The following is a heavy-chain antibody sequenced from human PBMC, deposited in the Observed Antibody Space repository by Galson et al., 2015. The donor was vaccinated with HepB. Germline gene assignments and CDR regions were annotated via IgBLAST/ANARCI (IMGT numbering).Heavy chain of an antibody. J-gene: IGHJ3*02. Sequence: SLRLSCAASGFTLRNYRMNWVRQAPGKGLEWVSSISGSGDYIYYADSVKGRFTISRDNAKNSLFLQMDRLRAEDTAVYYCARDLFRTGVVTATAGAFDIWGQGTMVTVSS. CDR3: ARDLFRTGVVTATAGAFDI. CDR2: ISGSGDYI. CDR1: GFTLRNYR. V-gene: IGHV3-21*01. D-gene: IGHD2-21*02.